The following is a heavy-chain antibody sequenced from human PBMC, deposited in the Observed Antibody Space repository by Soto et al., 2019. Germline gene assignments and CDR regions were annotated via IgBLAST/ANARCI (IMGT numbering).Heavy chain of an antibody. CDR3: AKDLIRGDGYEDPDY. D-gene: IGHD3-10*01. Sequence: EVHLLESGGGLVQPGGSLRLSCTAAGFIFSNYAMFWFRQAPGKGLEWVSTFYAAGSSKYYAGSVKDRFTIARYNSRETLFRQLDSLRAEDTAIYFCAKDLIRGDGYEDPDYWGQGTLVTVSS. V-gene: IGHV3-23*01. CDR1: GFIFSNYA. J-gene: IGHJ4*02. CDR2: FYAAGSSK.